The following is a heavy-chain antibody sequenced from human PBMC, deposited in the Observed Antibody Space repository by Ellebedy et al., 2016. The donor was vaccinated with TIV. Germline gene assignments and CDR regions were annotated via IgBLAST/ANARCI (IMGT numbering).Heavy chain of an antibody. V-gene: IGHV3-23*01. D-gene: IGHD3-10*01. Sequence: GGSLRLSCAASDFTFSNFALRLVLQAPGKVLEWVPVIGGRAETTYYSDSVKGRFIISKDRSRATVHLQMNSLSAEDSAVYYCARESLVGGMDVWGRGTRVNVSS. J-gene: IGHJ6*03. CDR3: ARESLVGGMDV. CDR1: DFTFSNFA. CDR2: IGGRAETT.